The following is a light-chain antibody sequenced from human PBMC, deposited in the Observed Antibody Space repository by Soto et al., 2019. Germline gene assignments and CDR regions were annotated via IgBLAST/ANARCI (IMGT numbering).Light chain of an antibody. CDR3: RSYPSSNTRV. Sequence: QSALTQPASVSASPGQSITISCTGTSSDVGGHNYVSWYQQHPGKAPKLMIYEVTNRPSGVSNRVSGSKSGNTASLTISGRQAEDEAEYYCRSYPSSNTRVFGTGTKLTVL. V-gene: IGLV2-14*01. CDR1: SSDVGGHNY. J-gene: IGLJ1*01. CDR2: EVT.